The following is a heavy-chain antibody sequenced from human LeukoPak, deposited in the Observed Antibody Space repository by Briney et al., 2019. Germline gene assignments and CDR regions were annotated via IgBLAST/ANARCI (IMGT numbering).Heavy chain of an antibody. J-gene: IGHJ4*02. D-gene: IGHD4-17*01. Sequence: PGGSLRLSCAASGFTFSNYDMNWVRQAPGKGLEWVSYISSSGTLMFYSDSVKGRFTISRDNASVSLQMNSLRAEDTALYYCARSITDYGDYDSPFFDYWGQGTLVTVSS. CDR2: ISSSGTLM. CDR1: GFTFSNYD. V-gene: IGHV3-48*03. CDR3: ARSITDYGDYDSPFFDY.